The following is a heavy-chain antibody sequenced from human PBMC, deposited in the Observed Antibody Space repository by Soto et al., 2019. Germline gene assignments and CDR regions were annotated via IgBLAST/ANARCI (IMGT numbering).Heavy chain of an antibody. D-gene: IGHD5-12*01. CDR2: IIPILGIA. J-gene: IGHJ4*02. CDR1: GGTFSSYT. CDR3: AREGVATILYFDY. Sequence: QVQLVQSGAEVKKPGSSVKVSCKASGGTFSSYTISWVRQAPGQGLEWMGRIIPILGIANYAQKFQGRVTITADKSTSTACMELRSLRSEDTAVYYCAREGVATILYFDYWGQGTLVTVSS. V-gene: IGHV1-69*02.